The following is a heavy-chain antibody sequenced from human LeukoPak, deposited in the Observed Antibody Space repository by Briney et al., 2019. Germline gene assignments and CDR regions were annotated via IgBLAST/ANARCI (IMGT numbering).Heavy chain of an antibody. D-gene: IGHD6-19*01. CDR3: ARTPVIAVAGTGIYFDF. CDR2: IYYSGST. CDR1: GGSISSYY. Sequence: SETLSLTCTVSGGSISSYYWSWIRQPPGKGLEWIGYIYYSGSTNYNPSLKSRVTISVDTSKNQFSLKLSSVTAADTAFYYCARTPVIAVAGTGIYFDFWGQGTLVTVSS. V-gene: IGHV4-59*12. J-gene: IGHJ4*02.